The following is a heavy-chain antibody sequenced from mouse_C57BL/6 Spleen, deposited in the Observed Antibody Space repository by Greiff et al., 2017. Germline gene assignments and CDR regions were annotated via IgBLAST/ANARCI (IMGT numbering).Heavy chain of an antibody. CDR2: IYPGSGNT. J-gene: IGHJ4*01. V-gene: IGHV1-66*01. CDR1: GYSFTSYY. CDR3: ARDVGTDYAMDY. D-gene: IGHD3-3*01. Sequence: VQLQQSGPELVKPGASVKISCKASGYSFTSYYIHWVKQRPGQGLEWIGWIYPGSGNTKYNEKFKGKATLTADTSSSTAYMQLSSLTSEDSAVYYCARDVGTDYAMDYWGQGTSVTVSS.